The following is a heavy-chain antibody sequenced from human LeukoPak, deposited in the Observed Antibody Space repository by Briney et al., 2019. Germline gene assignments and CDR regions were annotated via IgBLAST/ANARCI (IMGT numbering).Heavy chain of an antibody. Sequence: GGSLRLSCAASGFTFSSYSMNWVRQAPGKGLEWVSSISSSSSYIYYADSVKGRFTISRDNAKNSLYLQMNSLRAEDTAVYYCARDKWCRAAAVWGQGTLVTVSS. CDR3: ARDKWCRAAAV. D-gene: IGHD6-25*01. J-gene: IGHJ4*02. CDR2: ISSSSSYI. CDR1: GFTFSSYS. V-gene: IGHV3-21*01.